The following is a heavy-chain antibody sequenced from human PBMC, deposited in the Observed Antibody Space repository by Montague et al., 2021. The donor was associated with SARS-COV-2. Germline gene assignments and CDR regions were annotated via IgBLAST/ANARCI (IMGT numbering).Heavy chain of an antibody. Sequence: QSGAEVKKPGESLKISCKGSGYSFTSYWIGWVRQMPGKGLEWMGIIYPGDSDTRYSPSLQGQVTISADKSISTAYLQWSSLKASDTAMYYCASGRAYYYDSSGYGYFDYWGQGTLVTVSS. J-gene: IGHJ4*02. CDR1: GYSFTSYW. V-gene: IGHV5-51*03. D-gene: IGHD3-22*01. CDR2: IYPGDSDT. CDR3: ASGRAYYYDSSGYGYFDY.